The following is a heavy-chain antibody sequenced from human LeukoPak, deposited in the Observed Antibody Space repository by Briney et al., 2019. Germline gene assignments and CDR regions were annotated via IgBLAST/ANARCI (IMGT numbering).Heavy chain of an antibody. CDR1: GGSISSYY. J-gene: IGHJ4*02. D-gene: IGHD6-19*01. CDR2: IYYSGNT. Sequence: KPSETLSLTCTVSGGSISSYYWSWMRQPPGKGREWIGYIYYSGNTNYNPSLKSRVTISIDTPKNQFSLRLSSVTAADTAVYYCARVGNGCLDCWGQGTLVTVSS. V-gene: IGHV4-59*01. CDR3: ARVGNGCLDC.